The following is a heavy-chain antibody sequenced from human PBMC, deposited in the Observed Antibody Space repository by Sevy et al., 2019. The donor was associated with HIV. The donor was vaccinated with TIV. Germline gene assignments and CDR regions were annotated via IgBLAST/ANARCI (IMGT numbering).Heavy chain of an antibody. J-gene: IGHJ3*02. CDR3: ASGDSSGWYSVAFDI. CDR1: GFTFSSYW. V-gene: IGHV3-7*01. Sequence: GGSLRLSCAASGFTFSSYWMSWVRQAPGKGLERVANIKQDGSEKYYVDSVKGRFTISRDNAKNSLYLQMNSLRAEDTAVYYCASGDSSGWYSVAFDIWSQGTMVTVSS. CDR2: IKQDGSEK. D-gene: IGHD6-19*01.